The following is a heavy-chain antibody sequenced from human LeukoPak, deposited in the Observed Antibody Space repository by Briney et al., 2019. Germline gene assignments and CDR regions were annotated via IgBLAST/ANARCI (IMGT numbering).Heavy chain of an antibody. J-gene: IGHJ4*02. Sequence: GGSLRLSCAASGFTFSSYWMSWVRQAPGKGLEWAANIKQDGSEKYYVDSVKGRFTISRDNAKNSLYLQMNSLRAEDTAVYYCNGDYYGSGSYRGGVPFDYWGQGTLVTVSS. CDR2: IKQDGSEK. V-gene: IGHV3-7*01. CDR1: GFTFSSYW. CDR3: NGDYYGSGSYRGGVPFDY. D-gene: IGHD3-10*01.